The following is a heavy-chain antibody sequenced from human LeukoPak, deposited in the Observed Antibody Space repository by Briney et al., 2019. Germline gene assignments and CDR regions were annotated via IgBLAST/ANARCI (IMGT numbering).Heavy chain of an antibody. CDR2: ISYGGSNT. V-gene: IGHV3-30-3*01. J-gene: IGHJ4*02. D-gene: IGHD3-10*01. CDR1: GFTFSNYA. CDR3: ARKWGSGSYCLNY. Sequence: GGSLRLSCAASGFTFSNYAMHWVRQAPGKGLEWVALISYGGSNTYYAESLRGRFTISRDNSKNTLYLQMNSLRAEDTAVYYCARKWGSGSYCLNYWGQGTLVTVSS.